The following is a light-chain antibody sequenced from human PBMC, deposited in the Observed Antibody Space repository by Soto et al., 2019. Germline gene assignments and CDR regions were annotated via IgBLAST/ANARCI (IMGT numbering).Light chain of an antibody. Sequence: DSQMTQSPSSLSASVGDRVTITCRASQSISSYLNWYQQKPGKAPKLLIYAASSLQSGVPSRFSGSGSGTDFPLTISSLQPEDFATYYCQQSYSTPPTFGQGTKVDIK. V-gene: IGKV1-39*01. CDR2: AAS. CDR3: QQSYSTPPT. J-gene: IGKJ1*01. CDR1: QSISSY.